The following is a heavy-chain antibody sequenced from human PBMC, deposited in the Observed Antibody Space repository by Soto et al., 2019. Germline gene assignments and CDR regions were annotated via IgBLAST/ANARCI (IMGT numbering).Heavy chain of an antibody. CDR2: ISYDGSNK. J-gene: IGHJ6*02. CDR3: VNDVEGGGYYYYGMDV. Sequence: QVQLVESGGGVVQPGRSLRLSCAASGFTFSSYGMHWVRQAPGKGLEWVAVISYDGSNKYYADSVKGRFTISRDNSKNTLDRQRNSRRAYDTAVYYCVNDVEGGGYYYYGMDVWGQGTTFTVSS. D-gene: IGHD3-10*01. V-gene: IGHV3-30*18. CDR1: GFTFSSYG.